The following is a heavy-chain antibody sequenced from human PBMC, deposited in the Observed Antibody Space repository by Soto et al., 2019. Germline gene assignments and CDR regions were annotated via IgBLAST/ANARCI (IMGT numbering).Heavy chain of an antibody. CDR3: ARGDYYDSSGYCDY. V-gene: IGHV4-4*02. CDR2: IYHSGTT. D-gene: IGHD3-22*01. CDR1: GGSISSTNW. J-gene: IGHJ4*02. Sequence: PSETLSLTCAVSGGSISSTNWWNWVRQHPGKGLEWIGEIYHSGTTNYNPSLKSRVTISIDKSKNQFSLELSSVTAADTAVYYCARGDYYDSSGYCDYWGQGTQVTVSS.